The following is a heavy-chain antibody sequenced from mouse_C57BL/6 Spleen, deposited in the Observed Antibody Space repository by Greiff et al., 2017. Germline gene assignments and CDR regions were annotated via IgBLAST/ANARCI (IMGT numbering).Heavy chain of an antibody. D-gene: IGHD4-1*01. V-gene: IGHV1-72*01. Sequence: QVQLQQPGAELVKPGASVKLSCKASGYTFTSYWMHWVKQRPGRGLEWIGRIDPKSGGTKYNEKFKSKATLTVDKPSSTAYMQLSSLTSEDSAVYYCARTGTDWYFDVWGTGTTVTVSA. J-gene: IGHJ1*03. CDR1: GYTFTSYW. CDR2: IDPKSGGT. CDR3: ARTGTDWYFDV.